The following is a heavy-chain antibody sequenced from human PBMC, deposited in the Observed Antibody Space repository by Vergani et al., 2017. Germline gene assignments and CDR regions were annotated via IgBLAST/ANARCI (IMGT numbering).Heavy chain of an antibody. Sequence: QVQLVQSGAEVKKPGASVKVSCKASGYTFTSYYMHWVRQAPGQGLEWMGIINPSGGNTGYAQKFQGRVTMTRNTSISTAYMERSSLRSEDTAVYYCARRAAAAPGEFDYWGQGTLVTVSS. D-gene: IGHD6-13*01. J-gene: IGHJ4*02. CDR3: ARRAAAAPGEFDY. V-gene: IGHV1-46*01. CDR2: INPSGGNT. CDR1: GYTFTSYY.